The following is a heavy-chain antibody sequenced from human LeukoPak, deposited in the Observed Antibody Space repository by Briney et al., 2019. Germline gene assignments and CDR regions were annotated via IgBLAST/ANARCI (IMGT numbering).Heavy chain of an antibody. CDR3: ARIDYGDYNFYYYYMDV. J-gene: IGHJ6*03. CDR2: ISSGNT. V-gene: IGHV4-59*02. D-gene: IGHD4-17*01. CDR1: GDSVSSYY. Sequence: SETLSLTCSVSGDSVSSYYWSWIRQSPGKGLEWIGYISSGNTNYNPSLKSRVTISVDTSKNQFSLSLNSVTAADTAVYYCARIDYGDYNFYYYYMDVWGKGTTVTVSS.